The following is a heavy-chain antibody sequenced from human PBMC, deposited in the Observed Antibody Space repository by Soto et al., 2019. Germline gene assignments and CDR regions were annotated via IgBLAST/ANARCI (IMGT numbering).Heavy chain of an antibody. Sequence: GGSLRLSCAASGFDFSTFNMNWVRQAPGKGLEWISYISSGRGTIYYADSVKGRFTISRDDANDSLYLQMNNLRVEDTAVYYCTRDSPAPSWDQRNWLDTWGQGTLVTVYS. D-gene: IGHD2-2*01. V-gene: IGHV3-48*01. CDR3: TRDSPAPSWDQRNWLDT. CDR2: ISSGRGTI. J-gene: IGHJ5*02. CDR1: GFDFSTFN.